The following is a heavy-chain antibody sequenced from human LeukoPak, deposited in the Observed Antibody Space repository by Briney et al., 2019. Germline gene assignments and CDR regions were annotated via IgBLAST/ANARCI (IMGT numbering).Heavy chain of an antibody. V-gene: IGHV1-69*01. CDR1: GGTFSSYA. CDR3: ARRHCSGGSCPLDY. J-gene: IGHJ4*02. CDR2: IIPIFGTA. Sequence: ASVKVSCKASGGTFSSYAISWVRQAPGQGLEWMGGIIPIFGTANYAQKFQGRVTITADESTSSAYMELSSLRSEDTAVYYCARRHCSGGSCPLDYWGQGTLVTVSS. D-gene: IGHD2-15*01.